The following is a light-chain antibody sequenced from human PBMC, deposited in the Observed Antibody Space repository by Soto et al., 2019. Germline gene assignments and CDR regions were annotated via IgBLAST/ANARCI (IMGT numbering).Light chain of an antibody. Sequence: QSARTQPASVSGSPGQSITISCTGTSSDVGGYNYVSWYQHHPGKAPKLLIYDVSNRPSGVSNRFSGSKSDNTASLTISGLQPEDEADYYCSSYTTSNTRQIAFGTGTKVTVL. CDR2: DVS. V-gene: IGLV2-14*03. J-gene: IGLJ1*01. CDR3: SSYTTSNTRQIA. CDR1: SSDVGGYNY.